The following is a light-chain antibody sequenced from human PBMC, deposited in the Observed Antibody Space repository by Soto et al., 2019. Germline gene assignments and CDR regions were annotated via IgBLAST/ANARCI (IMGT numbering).Light chain of an antibody. V-gene: IGKV3-20*01. CDR3: QQYGGSPIT. CDR2: GAS. Sequence: EIVLTQSPGTLSLSPGERATLSCRASQSVRSSYLAWYQQKPGQAPRLLIYGASSRATGIPDRFSGSGSGTDFTLTLSRLEPEDFAVYYCQQYGGSPITFGQGTRLEI. J-gene: IGKJ5*01. CDR1: QSVRSSY.